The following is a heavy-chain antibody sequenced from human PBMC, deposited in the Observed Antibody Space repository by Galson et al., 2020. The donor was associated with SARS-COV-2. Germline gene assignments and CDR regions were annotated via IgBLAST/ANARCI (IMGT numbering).Heavy chain of an antibody. CDR3: ARDDSHYTPGYFAY. D-gene: IGHD4-4*01. V-gene: IGHV4-59*01. CDR1: GGSISSYY. CDR2: VYYTGTT. J-gene: IGHJ4*02. Sequence: TLSLTCSVSGGSISSYYWSWVRQPPGKGLEWIGYVYYTGTTNYAPSLKSRVTMSLDTSKTQFSLRLTSVTPADTAVYFCARDDSHYTPGYFAYWGQGILVTVSS.